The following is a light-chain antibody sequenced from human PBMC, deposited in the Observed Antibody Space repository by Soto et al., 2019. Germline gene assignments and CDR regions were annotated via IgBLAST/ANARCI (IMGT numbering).Light chain of an antibody. CDR3: SSFADSNSYV. CDR2: EVS. J-gene: IGLJ1*01. CDR1: SSDIGGYTY. Sequence: QSALTQPPSASGSPGQSVTISCSGSSSDIGGYTYVSWYQHHPGKAPKLMIYEVSKWPSGVPDRFSGSKSGNTASLTVSGLQAEDEADYYCSSFADSNSYVFGTGTKLTVL. V-gene: IGLV2-8*01.